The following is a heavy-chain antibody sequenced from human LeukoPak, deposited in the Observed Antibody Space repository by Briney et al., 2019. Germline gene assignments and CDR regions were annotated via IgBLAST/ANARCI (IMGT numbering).Heavy chain of an antibody. Sequence: EALVKVSCKASGYTFTAYYMHWVRQAPGQGLEWMAWINPNTGGTNYAQKFQGRVTMTRDTSISTAYMELSRLKSDDTAVYYCAILEVGATSWGQGTLVTVST. CDR2: INPNTGGT. V-gene: IGHV1-2*02. D-gene: IGHD1-26*01. CDR1: GYTFTAYY. J-gene: IGHJ4*02. CDR3: AILEVGATS.